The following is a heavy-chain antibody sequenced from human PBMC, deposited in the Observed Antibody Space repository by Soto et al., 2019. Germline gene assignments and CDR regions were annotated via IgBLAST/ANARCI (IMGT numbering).Heavy chain of an antibody. D-gene: IGHD3-10*01. CDR1: GFTFSNYN. CDR2: ISGNSNYI. CDR3: VFPGSYEVY. V-gene: IGHV3-21*01. J-gene: IGHJ4*02. Sequence: EVQLVESGGGLVEPGGFLRLSCAASGFTFSNYNMNWVRQAPGKGLEWVSAISGNSNYIYYADSVKGRFTISRDNAKKSLYLQMDSLRAEDTAVYYCVFPGSYEVYWCQGSLVTVSS.